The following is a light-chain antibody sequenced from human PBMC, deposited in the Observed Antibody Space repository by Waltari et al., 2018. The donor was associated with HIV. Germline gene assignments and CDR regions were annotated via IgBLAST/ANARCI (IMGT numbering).Light chain of an antibody. CDR1: RSNLGAGYD. CDR3: AA. CDR2: DNN. V-gene: IGLV1-40*01. Sequence: QSVVTQPPSVSGAPGQRITISCSGSRSNLGAGYDVHWYQQLPGTAPKVIIYDNNKRPSGVPDRFSGSKSGTSASLAITGLQAEDEADYYCAAFGGGTKLTVL. J-gene: IGLJ2*01.